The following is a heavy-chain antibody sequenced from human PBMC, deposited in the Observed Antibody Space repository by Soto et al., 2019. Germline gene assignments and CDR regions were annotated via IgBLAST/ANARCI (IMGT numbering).Heavy chain of an antibody. V-gene: IGHV3-23*01. D-gene: IGHD2-15*01. Sequence: XXSLRLSFAASGFTFSTFAMFWVLQAPGKGLEWVSSISGTGGSTYYPDSVKGRFTISRDISKNTLYLQMNSMRAEDTAVYYCARPYCSGGRCYYYFDFWGQGTLVTVSS. CDR3: ARPYCSGGRCYYYFDF. CDR1: GFTFSTFA. J-gene: IGHJ4*02. CDR2: ISGTGGST.